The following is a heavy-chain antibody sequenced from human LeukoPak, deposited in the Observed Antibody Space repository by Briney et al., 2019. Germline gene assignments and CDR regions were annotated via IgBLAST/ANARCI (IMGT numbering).Heavy chain of an antibody. Sequence: ASVKVSCKASGYTFTGYYMHWVRQAPGQGLEWMGWINPNSGGTNYAQKFQGRVTMTRDTSISTAYVELSRLRSDDTAVYYCARVAAYCSSTSCLGAYGMDVWGQGTTVTASS. CDR1: GYTFTGYY. CDR2: INPNSGGT. D-gene: IGHD2-2*01. J-gene: IGHJ6*02. V-gene: IGHV1-2*02. CDR3: ARVAAYCSSTSCLGAYGMDV.